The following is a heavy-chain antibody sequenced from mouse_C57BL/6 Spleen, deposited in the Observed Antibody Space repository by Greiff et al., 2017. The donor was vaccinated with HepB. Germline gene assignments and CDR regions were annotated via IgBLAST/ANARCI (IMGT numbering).Heavy chain of an antibody. CDR2: IYPGDGDT. V-gene: IGHV1-80*01. CDR1: GYAFSSYW. Sequence: HVQLQQSGAELVKPGASVKISCKASGYAFSSYWMNWVKQRPGKGLEWIGQIYPGDGDTNYNGKFKGKATLTADKSSSTAYMQLSSLTSEDSAVYFCARDYGSSYNLYFDYWGQGTTLTVSS. J-gene: IGHJ2*01. CDR3: ARDYGSSYNLYFDY. D-gene: IGHD1-1*01.